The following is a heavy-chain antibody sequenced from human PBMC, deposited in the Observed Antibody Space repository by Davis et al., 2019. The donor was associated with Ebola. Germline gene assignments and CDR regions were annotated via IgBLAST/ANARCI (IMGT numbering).Heavy chain of an antibody. D-gene: IGHD3-10*01. Sequence: MPGGSLRLSCAVYGGSFSGCYWSWIRQPPGKGLEWIGEINHSGSTNYNPSLKSRVTISVDTSKNQFSLKLSSVTAADTAVYYCARGVLVLWFGELLTDAFDIWGQGTMVTVSS. CDR3: ARGVLVLWFGELLTDAFDI. CDR2: INHSGST. V-gene: IGHV4-34*01. J-gene: IGHJ3*02. CDR1: GGSFSGCY.